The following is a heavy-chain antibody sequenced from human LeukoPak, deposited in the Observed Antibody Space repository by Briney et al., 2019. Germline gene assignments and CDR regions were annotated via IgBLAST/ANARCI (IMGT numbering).Heavy chain of an antibody. Sequence: GGSLRLSCVASGFTFSSYEMNWVRQAPGKGLEWVSYISSSGSTIYYADSVKGRFTISRDNAKNSLYLQMNSLRAEDTAVYYCARGLYSSGWYGTTWGQGTLVTVSS. CDR1: GFTFSSYE. D-gene: IGHD6-19*01. CDR2: ISSSGSTI. V-gene: IGHV3-48*03. J-gene: IGHJ5*02. CDR3: ARGLYSSGWYGTT.